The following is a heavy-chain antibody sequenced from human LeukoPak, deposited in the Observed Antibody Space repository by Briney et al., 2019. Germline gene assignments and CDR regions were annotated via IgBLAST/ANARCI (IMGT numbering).Heavy chain of an antibody. D-gene: IGHD1-26*01. Sequence: PGGSLRLSCAASGFTFNSYAMNWVRQAPGKELEWVSVISGSGGNTDYADSVKGRFTISRDNSKNTLCLQMDSLRAEDTAVYYCAKDRSGSLGSFDYWGQGALVTVSS. J-gene: IGHJ4*02. V-gene: IGHV3-23*01. CDR1: GFTFNSYA. CDR3: AKDRSGSLGSFDY. CDR2: ISGSGGNT.